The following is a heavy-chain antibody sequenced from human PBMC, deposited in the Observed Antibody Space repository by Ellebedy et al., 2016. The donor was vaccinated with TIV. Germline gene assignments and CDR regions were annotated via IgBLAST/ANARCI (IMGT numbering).Heavy chain of an antibody. V-gene: IGHV3-30*09. CDR2: ISYAGSSK. D-gene: IGHD3-22*01. J-gene: IGHJ4*02. Sequence: GESLKISCAASGFTFSSYVMHWVRPAPGKGLEWVASISYAGSSKYYADAVKGRFAISRDNSENTPYLQVNSLTTEDTAVYYCARDRPATVVAGALEYWGQGTLVTVSS. CDR3: ARDRPATVVAGALEY. CDR1: GFTFSSYV.